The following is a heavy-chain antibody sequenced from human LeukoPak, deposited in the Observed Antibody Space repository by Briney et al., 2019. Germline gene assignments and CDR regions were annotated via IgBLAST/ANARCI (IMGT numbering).Heavy chain of an antibody. V-gene: IGHV3-11*01. Sequence: GGSLRLSCAASGFTFSDYYMSWIRQAPGKGLEWVSYISSSGSTIYYADSVKGRFTISRDNAKNSLYLQMNSLRAGDTAVYYCARAPIRPYYYYGMDVWGQGTTVTVSS. D-gene: IGHD6-6*01. CDR3: ARAPIRPYYYYGMDV. CDR1: GFTFSDYY. CDR2: ISSSGSTI. J-gene: IGHJ6*02.